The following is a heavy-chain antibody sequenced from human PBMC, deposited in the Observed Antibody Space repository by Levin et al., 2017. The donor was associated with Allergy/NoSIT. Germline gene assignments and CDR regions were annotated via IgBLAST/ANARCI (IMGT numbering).Heavy chain of an antibody. CDR3: ARADGSGSGSLYNPYYFDY. CDR2: IWYDGSNK. Sequence: PGGSLRLSCAASGFTFSRYGMHWVRQAPGKGLEWVAVIWYDGSNKYYADSVKGRFTISRDSSKNTLYLQMNSLRAEDTAVYYCARADGSGSGSLYNPYYFDYWGQGTLVTVSS. CDR1: GFTFSRYG. J-gene: IGHJ4*02. V-gene: IGHV3-33*01. D-gene: IGHD3-10*01.